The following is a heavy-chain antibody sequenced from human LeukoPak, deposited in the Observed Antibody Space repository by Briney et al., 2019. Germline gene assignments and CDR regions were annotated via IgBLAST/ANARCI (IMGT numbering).Heavy chain of an antibody. J-gene: IGHJ4*02. Sequence: ASVKVSCKASGYTFTDYYIHWVRQAPGQGLEWMGWINPNSGNTGYAQKFQGRVTITRNTSISTAYMELSSLRSEGTAVYYCARGAYCSSTSCWDYWGQGTLVTVSS. V-gene: IGHV1-8*03. CDR3: ARGAYCSSTSCWDY. D-gene: IGHD2-2*01. CDR1: GYTFTDYY. CDR2: INPNSGNT.